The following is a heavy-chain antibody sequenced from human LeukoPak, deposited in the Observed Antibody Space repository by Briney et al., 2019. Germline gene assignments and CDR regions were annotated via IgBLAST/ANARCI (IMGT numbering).Heavy chain of an antibody. V-gene: IGHV4-59*01. J-gene: IGHJ2*01. CDR3: ARDSSGYGGAWYFDL. CDR1: GGSISGYY. CDR2: SHYSGTT. Sequence: SETLSLTCTVSGGSISGYYWSWIRQPPGKGLEWIGYSHYSGTTNYNPSLKGRVTISVDTSKNQFSLKLSSVTAADTATYYCARDSSGYGGAWYFDLWGRGTPVTVSS. D-gene: IGHD4-23*01.